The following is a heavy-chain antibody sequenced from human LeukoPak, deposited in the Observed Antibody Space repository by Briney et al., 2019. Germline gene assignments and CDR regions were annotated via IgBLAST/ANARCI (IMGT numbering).Heavy chain of an antibody. D-gene: IGHD1-26*01. Sequence: GGSLRLSCAASGFTFSSYAMSWVRQTPGKGLEWVSTISASGGSTYYAASVKGRFTISRDKPKNALYLQMSSLRADDTAIYYCARGRYSGTYLSYFDYWAQGTLVTVSS. V-gene: IGHV3-23*01. CDR2: ISASGGST. CDR1: GFTFSSYA. CDR3: ARGRYSGTYLSYFDY. J-gene: IGHJ4*02.